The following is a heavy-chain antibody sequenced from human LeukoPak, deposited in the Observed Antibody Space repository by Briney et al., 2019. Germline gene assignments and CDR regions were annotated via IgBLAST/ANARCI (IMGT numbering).Heavy chain of an antibody. J-gene: IGHJ3*01. Sequence: GGSLRLSCAASGFTFSSYSMNWVRQAPGKGLEWVSSISSSSSYIYYADSVKGRFTISRDNAKNSLYLQMNSLRAEDTAVYYCARARSSSNYDAFDVWGQGTMVSVSS. CDR2: ISSSSSYI. V-gene: IGHV3-21*01. CDR3: ARARSSSNYDAFDV. CDR1: GFTFSSYS. D-gene: IGHD4-11*01.